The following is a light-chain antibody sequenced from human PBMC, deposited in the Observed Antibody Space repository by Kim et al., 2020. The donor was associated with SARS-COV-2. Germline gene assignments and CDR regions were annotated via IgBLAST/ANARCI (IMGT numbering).Light chain of an antibody. CDR3: QSYDSSLSGVV. CDR2: GNS. Sequence: GVTISCTGSSSNIGAGYDVRWYQQLPGTAPKLLIYGNSNRPSGVPDRFSGSKSGTSASLAITGLQAEDEADYYCQSYDSSLSGVVFGGGTQLTVL. J-gene: IGLJ2*01. CDR1: SSNIGAGYD. V-gene: IGLV1-40*01.